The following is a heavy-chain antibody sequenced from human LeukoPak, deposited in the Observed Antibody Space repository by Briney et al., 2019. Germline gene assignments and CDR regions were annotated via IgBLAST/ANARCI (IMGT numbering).Heavy chain of an antibody. CDR2: INSDGSST. V-gene: IGHV3-74*01. J-gene: IGHJ6*02. D-gene: IGHD1-26*01. CDR1: GFTFSSYW. CDR3: ARGIVGATPYYYYGMDV. Sequence: GGSLRLSCAASGFTFSSYWMHWVRQAPGKGLVWASRINSDGSSTSYADSVKGRFTISRDNAKNTLYLQMNSLRAEDTAVYYCARGIVGATPYYYYGMDVWGQGTTVTVSS.